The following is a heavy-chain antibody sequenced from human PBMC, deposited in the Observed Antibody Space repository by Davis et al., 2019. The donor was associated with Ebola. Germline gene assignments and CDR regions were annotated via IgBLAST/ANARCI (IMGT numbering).Heavy chain of an antibody. CDR3: ARGSSSWALGPD. J-gene: IGHJ1*01. D-gene: IGHD6-13*01. CDR1: GYTFTSYG. V-gene: IGHV1-8*02. CDR2: MNPNSGNT. Sequence: ASVKVSCKASGYTFTSYGISWVRQAPGQGLEWMGWMNPNSGNTGYAQKFQGRVTMTRNTSISTAYMELSSLRSEDTAVYYCARGSSSWALGPDWGQGTLVTVSS.